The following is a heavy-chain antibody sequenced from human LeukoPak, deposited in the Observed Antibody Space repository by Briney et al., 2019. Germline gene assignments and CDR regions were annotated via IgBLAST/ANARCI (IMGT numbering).Heavy chain of an antibody. J-gene: IGHJ6*02. V-gene: IGHV3-23*01. Sequence: GGSLRLSCAASGFTFGSYAMTFRNYAMSWVRQAPGKGLEWVSLISGSGDSTYYADSVKGRFTISRDNSKNTLYLQMNSLRAEDTAVFYCAKDQQYHLHYGMDVWGQGTTVTVSS. D-gene: IGHD2-2*01. CDR1: GFTFGSYAMTFRNYA. CDR2: ISGSGDST. CDR3: AKDQQYHLHYGMDV.